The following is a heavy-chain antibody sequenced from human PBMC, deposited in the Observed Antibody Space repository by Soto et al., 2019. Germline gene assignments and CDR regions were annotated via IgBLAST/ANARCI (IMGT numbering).Heavy chain of an antibody. J-gene: IGHJ6*02. V-gene: IGHV3-72*01. Sequence: PGGSLRLSCAASGFTFSDHYMDWVRQAPGKGLEWVGRIRNKANTYTTDYAASVKGRITISRDDSKNSLYLQLNSLKPEDTAVYYCARGGRSFSYHYGLDVWGQGTTVTVSS. D-gene: IGHD1-26*01. CDR1: GFTFSDHY. CDR2: IRNKANTYTT. CDR3: ARGGRSFSYHYGLDV.